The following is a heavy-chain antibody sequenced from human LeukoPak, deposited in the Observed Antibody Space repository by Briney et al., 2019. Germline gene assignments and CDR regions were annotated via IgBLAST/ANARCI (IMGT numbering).Heavy chain of an antibody. CDR2: INPNSGGT. D-gene: IGHD6-13*01. CDR3: ARAKGSIAAAATGY. Sequence: ASVKVSFKASGYTFTGYYMHWLRQAPAQGLEWMGGINPNSGGTNYAQKFQGRVTTTRNTTISTAYMELSRLTSDATVVYYGARAKGSIAAAATGYWGQGTLVTVSS. J-gene: IGHJ4*02. V-gene: IGHV1-2*05. CDR1: GYTFTGYY.